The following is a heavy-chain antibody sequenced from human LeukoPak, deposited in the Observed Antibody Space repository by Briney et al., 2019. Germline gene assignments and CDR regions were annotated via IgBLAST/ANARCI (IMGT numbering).Heavy chain of an antibody. CDR1: SGSISSYY. Sequence: PSETLSLTCSVSSGSISSYYWSWIRQPPGKGLEWIGYIYYSGSTNNNPSLKSRVTISLDTSKNQFSLKLSSVTAADTAVYYCARYVWGSYPTFEDYWGQGTLVTVSS. V-gene: IGHV4-59*01. J-gene: IGHJ4*02. CDR2: IYYSGST. D-gene: IGHD3-16*02. CDR3: ARYVWGSYPTFEDY.